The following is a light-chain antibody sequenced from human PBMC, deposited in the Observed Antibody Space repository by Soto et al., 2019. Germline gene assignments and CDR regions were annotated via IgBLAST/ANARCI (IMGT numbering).Light chain of an antibody. CDR3: AAWDDSLNAHYV. J-gene: IGLJ1*01. CDR2: EVS. V-gene: IGLV2-8*01. Sequence: QSALTQPPSASGSPGQSVTISCTGASSDVGGYSYVSWYQQHPGKAPKLMIYEVSKRPSGVPDRFSGSKSGTSASLAISGLQSEDEADYYCAAWDDSLNAHYVFGTGTKVTVL. CDR1: SSDVGGYSY.